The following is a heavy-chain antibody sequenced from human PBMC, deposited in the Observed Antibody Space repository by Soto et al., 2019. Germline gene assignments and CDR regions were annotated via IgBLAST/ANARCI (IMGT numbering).Heavy chain of an antibody. Sequence: GGSLRLSCAASGFTFRRYAMSWVRQAPGKGLEWVSIINDSGDTAYYADSVKGRFTISRDSSKDTLSLQMSSLRVEDTALYYCAKVGSGWFGFDYWGRGTMVTVYS. J-gene: IGHJ4*02. CDR1: GFTFRRYA. V-gene: IGHV3-23*01. CDR2: INDSGDTA. D-gene: IGHD6-19*01. CDR3: AKVGSGWFGFDY.